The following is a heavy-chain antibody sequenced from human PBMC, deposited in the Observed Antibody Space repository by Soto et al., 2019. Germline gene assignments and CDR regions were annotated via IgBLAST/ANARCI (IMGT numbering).Heavy chain of an antibody. CDR2: MLYSGLT. CDR1: GYSVSSSDYY. D-gene: IGHD2-15*01. J-gene: IGHJ6*02. V-gene: IGHV4-39*01. Sequence: SETLSLTCSVSGYSVSSSDYYWAWIRQPPGKGLEWIGSMLYSGLTYYNPSLKSRVTLSVDSSKNQFSVRLNSVTASDTAVYYCAPLSVSLSGPYGIHVWGQGTTVTVSS. CDR3: APLSVSLSGPYGIHV.